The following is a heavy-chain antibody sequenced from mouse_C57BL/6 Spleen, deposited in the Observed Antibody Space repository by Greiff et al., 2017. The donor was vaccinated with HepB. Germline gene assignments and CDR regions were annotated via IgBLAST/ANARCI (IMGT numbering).Heavy chain of an antibody. V-gene: IGHV1-61*01. CDR1: GYTFTSYW. CDR2: IYPSDSET. Sequence: VQLQQPGAELVRPGSSVKLSCKASGYTFTSYWMDWVKQRPGQGLEWIGNIYPSDSETHYNQKFKDKATLTVDKSSSTAYMQLSSLTSEDSAVYYCASRSRDYFDHWGQGTTLTVSS. CDR3: ASRSRDYFDH. J-gene: IGHJ2*01.